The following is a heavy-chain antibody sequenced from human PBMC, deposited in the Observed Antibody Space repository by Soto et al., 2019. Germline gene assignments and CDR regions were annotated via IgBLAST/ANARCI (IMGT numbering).Heavy chain of an antibody. V-gene: IGHV1-3*01. CDR2: INAGNGNT. J-gene: IGHJ5*02. D-gene: IGHD3-10*01. CDR3: GREVMVRRYMWFDP. CDR1: GYTFTSYA. Sequence: GASVKVSCKAAGYTFTSYAMHLVRQAPGQRLEWMGWINAGNGNTKYSQKFQGRVTITRDTSASTAYMELSSLRSEDTAVYYCGREVMVRRYMWFDPWGQGTLVTVSS.